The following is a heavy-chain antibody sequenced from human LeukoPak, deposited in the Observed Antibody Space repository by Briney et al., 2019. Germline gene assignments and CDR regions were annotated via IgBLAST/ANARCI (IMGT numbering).Heavy chain of an antibody. V-gene: IGHV3-30*03. J-gene: IGHJ4*02. CDR3: ARVRGDDKYSSGWYLDY. D-gene: IGHD6-19*01. Sequence: GGSLRLSCAASGFTFSSYGMHWVRQAPGKGLEWVAVISYDGNEKFYADSVKGRFTISRDNSKNTLYLQMNSLRAEDTAVYYCARVRGDDKYSSGWYLDYWGQGTLVTVSS. CDR1: GFTFSSYG. CDR2: ISYDGNEK.